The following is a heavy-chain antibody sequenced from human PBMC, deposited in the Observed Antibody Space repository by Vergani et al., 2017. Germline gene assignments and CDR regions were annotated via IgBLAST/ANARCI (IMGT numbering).Heavy chain of an antibody. CDR3: ARAYYDCWSGSVPWYAFDI. CDR2: INPNTGNP. V-gene: IGHV7-4-1*02. Sequence: QVQLVQSGSELKKPGASVKVSCKASGYTFTSYAMNWVRQAPGQGLEWMGWINPNTGNPTYAQGFTGRFVFSLDTSVSTAYLQSSSLKAEDTAVYYLARAYYDCWSGSVPWYAFDIWGQGTMVTVSS. D-gene: IGHD3-3*01. CDR1: GYTFTSYA. J-gene: IGHJ3*02.